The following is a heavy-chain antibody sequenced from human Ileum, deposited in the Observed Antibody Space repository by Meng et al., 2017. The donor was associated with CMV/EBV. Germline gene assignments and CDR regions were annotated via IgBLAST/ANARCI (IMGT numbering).Heavy chain of an antibody. D-gene: IGHD1-26*01. CDR3: AHFVGGYYPSRPDY. CDR2: IYRGDDK. J-gene: IGHJ4*02. V-gene: IGHV2-5*02. CDR1: GFSPSTSVEG. Sequence: HIHMKVSSPTLAKPTQPLTLTCSFSGFSPSTSVEGVGWIRQPPGKALEWLALIYRGDDKRYSPSLNSRLTIAKDTSKNEVVLTLTNMGPIDTGTYYCAHFVGGYYPSRPDYWGQGTLVTVSS.